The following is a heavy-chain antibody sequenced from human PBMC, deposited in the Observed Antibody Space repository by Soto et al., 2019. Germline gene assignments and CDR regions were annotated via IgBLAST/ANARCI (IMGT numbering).Heavy chain of an antibody. Sequence: PCTVFGXTFTGYDMHWVRQAPGQGLEWMGWINPNSGGTNYAQKFQGWVTMTSDTSISTAYMELSRLRSDDTAVYYFARESSYSSSPMDVWGQGTTVTVS. CDR3: ARESSYSSSPMDV. CDR2: INPNSGGT. D-gene: IGHD6-6*01. J-gene: IGHJ6*02. V-gene: IGHV1-2*04. CDR1: GXTFTGYD.